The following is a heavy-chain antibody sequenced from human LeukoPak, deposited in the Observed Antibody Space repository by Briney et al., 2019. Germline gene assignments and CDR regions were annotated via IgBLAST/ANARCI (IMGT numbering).Heavy chain of an antibody. D-gene: IGHD1/OR15-1a*01. CDR2: ISSTGTM. CDR1: GFTFSTYS. CDR3: ARDQGNWNIDF. Sequence: GGSLRLSCAASGFTFSTYSMNWVRQAPEKGLEWVSYISSTGTMYYADSVKGRFTISRDNAKNSLYLQMNSLRAEDTAVYYCARDQGNWNIDFWGQGTLVTVSS. V-gene: IGHV3-48*04. J-gene: IGHJ4*02.